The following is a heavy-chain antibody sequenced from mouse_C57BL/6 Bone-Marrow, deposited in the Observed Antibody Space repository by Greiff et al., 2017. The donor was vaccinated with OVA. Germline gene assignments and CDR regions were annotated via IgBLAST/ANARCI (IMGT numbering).Heavy chain of an antibody. Sequence: EVKLVESGGDLVKPGGSLKLSCAASGFTFSSYGMSWVRQTPDKRLEWVATISSGGSYTYYPDSVKGRFTISRDNAKNTLYLQMSSLKSEDTAMYYCARQTLFYYVHPMDYWGQGTSVTVSS. CDR2: ISSGGSYT. CDR1: GFTFSSYG. V-gene: IGHV5-6*01. J-gene: IGHJ4*01. CDR3: ARQTLFYYVHPMDY. D-gene: IGHD2-1*01.